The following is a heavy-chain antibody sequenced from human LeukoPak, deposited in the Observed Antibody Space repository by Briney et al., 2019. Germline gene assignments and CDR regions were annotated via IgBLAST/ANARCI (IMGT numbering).Heavy chain of an antibody. J-gene: IGHJ4*02. D-gene: IGHD3-10*01. V-gene: IGHV4-31*03. CDR1: SVSISSSGYY. Sequence: SETLSLTCTVSSVSISSSGYYCSWIRQHPGKGLEWIGCIYYSGSTYYNPSLKSRVTISVDTSKNQFSLSLSSVTAADTAVYYCARNADMYYYVDNWGQGTLVTVSS. CDR3: ARNADMYYYVDN. CDR2: IYYSGST.